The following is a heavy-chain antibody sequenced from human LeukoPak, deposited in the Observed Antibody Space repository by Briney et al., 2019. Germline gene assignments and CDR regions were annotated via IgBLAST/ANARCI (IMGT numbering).Heavy chain of an antibody. D-gene: IGHD5-24*01. J-gene: IGHJ4*02. Sequence: GGSLRLSCAASGFTFTSYWIGWVRQMPGKGLEWMGIIYPGDSDTRYSPSFQGQVTISADKSISTAYLQWSSLKASDTAMYYCARHAEMATTDYWGQGTLVTVSS. CDR1: GFTFTSYW. CDR3: ARHAEMATTDY. CDR2: IYPGDSDT. V-gene: IGHV5-51*01.